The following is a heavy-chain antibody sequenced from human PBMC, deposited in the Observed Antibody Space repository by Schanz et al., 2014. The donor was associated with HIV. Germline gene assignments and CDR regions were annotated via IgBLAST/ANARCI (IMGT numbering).Heavy chain of an antibody. CDR1: GYTFIDYY. Sequence: QVQLVQSGAEGRKPGASVKVSCKTSGYTFIDYYMHWVRQAPGQGLEWMGWINPKSGATKYAQRFQGRVTMTTDTSTSTAYMELRSLRSDDTAVYYCAREKTTLNWFDPWGQGTLVTVSS. J-gene: IGHJ5*02. D-gene: IGHD4-4*01. CDR2: INPKSGAT. V-gene: IGHV1-2*02. CDR3: AREKTTLNWFDP.